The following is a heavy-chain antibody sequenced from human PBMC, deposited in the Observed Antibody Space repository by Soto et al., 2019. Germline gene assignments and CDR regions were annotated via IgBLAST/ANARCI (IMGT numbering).Heavy chain of an antibody. CDR1: GGSVSSNSYS. CDR2: INHSGST. J-gene: IGHJ6*02. V-gene: IGHV4-39*07. CDR3: AKGPIVVAPSGIAYYYGMDV. Sequence: PSETLSLTCTVSGGSVSSNSYSWGWIRQPPGKGLEWIGEINHSGSTNYNPSLKSRVTISVDTSKNQFSLKLSSVTAADTAVYYCAKGPIVVAPSGIAYYYGMDVWGQGATVTVSS. D-gene: IGHD2-2*01.